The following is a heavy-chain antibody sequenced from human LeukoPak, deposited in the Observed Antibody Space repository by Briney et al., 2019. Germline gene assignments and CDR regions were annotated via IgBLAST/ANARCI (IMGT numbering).Heavy chain of an antibody. CDR1: GFTFNSYA. Sequence: GGSLRLSCAASGFTFNSYAVNWVRQAPGKGLEWVSSISSSSGGIYYADSVKGRFTISRDNSKNTVYLQMNSLSTEDTAVYYCAKTTSGYGSGRYHGWPVDCWGQGTLVTVSS. J-gene: IGHJ4*02. V-gene: IGHV3-23*01. D-gene: IGHD6-19*01. CDR2: ISSSSGGI. CDR3: AKTTSGYGSGRYHGWPVDC.